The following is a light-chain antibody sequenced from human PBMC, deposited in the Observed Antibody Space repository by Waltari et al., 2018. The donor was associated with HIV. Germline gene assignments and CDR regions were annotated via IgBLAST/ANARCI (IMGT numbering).Light chain of an antibody. CDR1: SGDVGAYNY. Sequence: QSALTQPASVSGSPGQSITISCTGTSGDVGAYNYVSWYQQHPNKPPKLMIYDVTKRPSGVAMRFAGSKSGNTASLTLSGLQAEDEADYYCCSYAGDTTFVFGTGTKVTVL. J-gene: IGLJ1*01. CDR3: CSYAGDTTFV. CDR2: DVT. V-gene: IGLV2-23*02.